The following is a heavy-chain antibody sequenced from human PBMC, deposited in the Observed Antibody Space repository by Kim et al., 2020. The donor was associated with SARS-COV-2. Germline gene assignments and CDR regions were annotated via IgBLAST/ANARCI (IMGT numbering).Heavy chain of an antibody. CDR2: IYYSGST. CDR3: ARDRLTTVVTSDYYYGMAV. V-gene: IGHV4-59*01. CDR1: GGSISSYY. Sequence: SETLSLTCTVSGGSISSYYWSWIRQPPGKGLEWIGYIYYSGSTNYNPSLKSRVTISVDTSKNQFSLKLSSVTAADTAVYYCARDRLTTVVTSDYYYGMAV. D-gene: IGHD4-17*01. J-gene: IGHJ6*01.